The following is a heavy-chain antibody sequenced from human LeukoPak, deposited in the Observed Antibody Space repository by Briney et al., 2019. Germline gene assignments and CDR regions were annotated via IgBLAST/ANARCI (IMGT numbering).Heavy chain of an antibody. CDR1: EYSFPNYC. V-gene: IGHV5-51*01. CDR2: IYPDDSDT. Sequence: GESLKISCKHSEYSFPNYCIGWVRQMPGKGLEWMGIIYPDDSDTRYSPSFQGQVTISADKSISTAYLQWSSLKASDTAMYYCARLKEDSMVRGVMDYWGQGTLVTVSS. J-gene: IGHJ4*02. D-gene: IGHD3-10*01. CDR3: ARLKEDSMVRGVMDY.